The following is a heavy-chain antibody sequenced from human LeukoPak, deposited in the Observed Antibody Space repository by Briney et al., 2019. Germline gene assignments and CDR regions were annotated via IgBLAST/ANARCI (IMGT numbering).Heavy chain of an antibody. CDR2: FDPEDGET. CDR3: ARAVVAVAGTLCCYYYYMDV. V-gene: IGHV1-24*01. D-gene: IGHD6-19*01. Sequence: PEASVKVSCKVSGYTLTELSMHWVRQAPGKGLEWMGGFDPEDGETIYAQKFQGRVTMTRDTSTSTVYMELSSLRSEDTAVYYCARAVVAVAGTLCCYYYYMDVWGKGTTVTVSS. CDR1: GYTLTELS. J-gene: IGHJ6*03.